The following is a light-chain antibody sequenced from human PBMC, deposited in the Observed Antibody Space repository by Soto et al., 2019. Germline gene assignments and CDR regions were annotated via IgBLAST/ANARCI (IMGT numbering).Light chain of an antibody. CDR3: CSYAGSYIFYV. CDR1: SSDVGGYNY. V-gene: IGLV2-11*01. J-gene: IGLJ1*01. CDR2: DVN. Sequence: QSVLTQPRSVSGSPGQSVTISCTGTSSDVGGYNYVSWYQQHPGKAPKLMIYDVNKRPSGVPDRFSGSKSGNTASLTISGLQAGDEADYYCCSYAGSYIFYVFGTGTKVTVL.